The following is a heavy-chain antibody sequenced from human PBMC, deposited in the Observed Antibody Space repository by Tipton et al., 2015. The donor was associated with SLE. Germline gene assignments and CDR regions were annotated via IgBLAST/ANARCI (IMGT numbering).Heavy chain of an antibody. V-gene: IGHV4-59*12. CDR3: AREQQLVLDY. CDR1: VVSISSYY. J-gene: IGHJ4*02. D-gene: IGHD6-13*01. CDR2: IYYSGST. Sequence: TLSLTCTVSVVSISSYYWSWIRQPPGKGLEWIGYIYYSGSTNYNPSLKSRVTISVDTSKNQFSLKLSSVTAADTAVYYCAREQQLVLDYWGQGTLVTVSS.